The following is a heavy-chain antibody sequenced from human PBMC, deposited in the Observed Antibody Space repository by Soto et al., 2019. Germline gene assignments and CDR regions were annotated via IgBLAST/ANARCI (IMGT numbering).Heavy chain of an antibody. CDR3: ARDLVAGTNPYYYGMDV. Sequence: ASVKVSCKASGYTFTIYGISWVRQAPGQGLEWMGWISAYNGNTNYAQKLQGRVTMTTDTSTSTAYMELRSLRSDDTAVYYCARDLVAGTNPYYYGMDVWGQGTTVTVSS. V-gene: IGHV1-18*01. CDR1: GYTFTIYG. CDR2: ISAYNGNT. J-gene: IGHJ6*02. D-gene: IGHD6-19*01.